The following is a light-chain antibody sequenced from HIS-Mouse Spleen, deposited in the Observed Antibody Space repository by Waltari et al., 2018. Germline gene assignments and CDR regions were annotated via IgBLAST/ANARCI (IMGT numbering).Light chain of an antibody. Sequence: QSALTQPPSASGSPGQSVTISCTGTSSDVGGYNYVSWYQQHPGKAPKLMIYEVSKRPAGFPDRFSGSKSGNTASLTVSGLQAEDEADYYCSSYAGSKDVFGTGTKVTVL. J-gene: IGLJ1*01. CDR1: SSDVGGYNY. CDR3: SSYAGSKDV. CDR2: EVS. V-gene: IGLV2-8*01.